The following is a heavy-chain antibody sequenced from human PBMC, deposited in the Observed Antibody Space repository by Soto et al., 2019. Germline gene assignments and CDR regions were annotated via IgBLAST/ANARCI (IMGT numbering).Heavy chain of an antibody. CDR1: GYSFTNYD. D-gene: IGHD6-19*01. CDR3: ARGGGQWLVRGLVRYYGMDV. CDR2: ISPSNGNT. J-gene: IGHJ6*02. Sequence: QVQLVQSGAEVRKPGASVKVSCKASGYSFTNYDINWVRQAPGQGLEWMGWISPSNGNTNYAEKVQGRVTMTTDTSTSTAYMELSSLRSEDTAVYYWARGGGQWLVRGLVRYYGMDVWGQGTTVTVSS. V-gene: IGHV1-18*04.